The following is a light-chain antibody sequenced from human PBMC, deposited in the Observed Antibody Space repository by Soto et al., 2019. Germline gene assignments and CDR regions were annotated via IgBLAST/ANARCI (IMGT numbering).Light chain of an antibody. V-gene: IGLV1-44*01. CDR3: AAWDDSLNGPV. CDR1: SSAIGSNT. Sequence: QSVLTQPPSASGTPGQGVTISCSGSSSAIGSNTVNWYQQLPGTAPKLLIYFNNQRPSGVPDRFSGSKSGTSASLAISGLQSEDEAQYYCAAWDDSLNGPVFGGGTQLTVL. J-gene: IGLJ3*02. CDR2: FNN.